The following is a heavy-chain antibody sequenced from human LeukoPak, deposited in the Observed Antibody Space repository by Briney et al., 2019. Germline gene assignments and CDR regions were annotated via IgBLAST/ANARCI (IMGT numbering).Heavy chain of an antibody. V-gene: IGHV3-21*01. Sequence: GGSLRLSCVGSGFTFSPYSINWVRQAPGKGLEWVSTISGSSRYIYYADSVKGRFTISRDNAKSSLYLQMSSLRVDDTAVYYCARECLTCGGDSYDYWGQGALVTVSS. D-gene: IGHD2-21*01. J-gene: IGHJ4*02. CDR2: ISGSSRYI. CDR1: GFTFSPYS. CDR3: ARECLTCGGDSYDY.